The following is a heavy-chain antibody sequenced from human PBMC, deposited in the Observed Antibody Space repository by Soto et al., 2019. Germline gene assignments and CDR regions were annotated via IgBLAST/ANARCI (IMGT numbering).Heavy chain of an antibody. Sequence: GASVKVSCKASGYHFASYGFTWLRQVPGRGLEWMGWISGYNGHTKYAQKFKGRLTMTIDASASTAYMELSSLRSEDTAVYYCGRGSGLNWFDPWGQGTLVTVSS. J-gene: IGHJ5*02. D-gene: IGHD3-10*01. V-gene: IGHV1-18*01. CDR3: GRGSGLNWFDP. CDR2: ISGYNGHT. CDR1: GYHFASYG.